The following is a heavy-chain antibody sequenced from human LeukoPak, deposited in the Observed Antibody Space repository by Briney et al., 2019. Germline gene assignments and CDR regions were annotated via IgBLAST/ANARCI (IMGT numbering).Heavy chain of an antibody. V-gene: IGHV3-74*01. CDR3: ARGTAATAGIDY. CDR2: INTDGSSP. J-gene: IGHJ4*02. Sequence: GGSLRLSCAASGFTFGSYWMHWVRQAPGKGLVWVSHINTDGSSPTYGDSAKGRFTVSRDNAKNTLFLQMNSLRVEDTAVYYCARGTAATAGIDYWGQGTLVTVSS. D-gene: IGHD6-13*01. CDR1: GFTFGSYW.